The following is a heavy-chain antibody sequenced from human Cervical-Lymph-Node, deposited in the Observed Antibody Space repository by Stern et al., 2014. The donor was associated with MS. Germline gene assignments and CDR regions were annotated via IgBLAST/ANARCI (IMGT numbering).Heavy chain of an antibody. J-gene: IGHJ4*02. CDR3: ARHVQGFDY. CDR1: GYSFTIYY. V-gene: IGHV5-51*01. CDR2: IYPYDSDT. Sequence: EVQLVESGAEVKKPGEALKISCKLSGYSFTIYYIACVRQMHGKGLEWMGVIYPYDSDTTYSPSFQGQVTISADKSITTAYLQWSSLRASDTAMYYCARHVQGFDYWGQGTLVTVSS.